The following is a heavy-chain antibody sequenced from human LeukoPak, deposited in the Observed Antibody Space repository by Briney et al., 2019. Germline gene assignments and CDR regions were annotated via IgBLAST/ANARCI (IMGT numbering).Heavy chain of an antibody. D-gene: IGHD6-13*01. Sequence: PGRSLRLSCAASGFTFSSYAMHWVRQAPGKGLEWVAVISYDGRNKYYADSVKGRFTISRDNSKNTLYLQMNRLRAEDTAVYYCARDLEEQQLEGGYFDYWGQGTLVTVSS. CDR3: ARDLEEQQLEGGYFDY. V-gene: IGHV3-30*04. J-gene: IGHJ4*02. CDR2: ISYDGRNK. CDR1: GFTFSSYA.